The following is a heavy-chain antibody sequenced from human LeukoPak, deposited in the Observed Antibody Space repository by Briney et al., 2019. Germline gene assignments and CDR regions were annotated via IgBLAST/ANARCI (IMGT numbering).Heavy chain of an antibody. Sequence: GGSLRLSCAASGFTFSLFWMSWVRQAPGKGLDWVANINHEGSKTYYVDSVEGRFTISRDNANNPLYLQMNSLRAEDTAVYYCARSGAIGTVDHWGPGTLVTVSS. J-gene: IGHJ4*02. CDR2: INHEGSKT. V-gene: IGHV3-7*03. D-gene: IGHD1-1*01. CDR1: GFTFSLFW. CDR3: ARSGAIGTVDH.